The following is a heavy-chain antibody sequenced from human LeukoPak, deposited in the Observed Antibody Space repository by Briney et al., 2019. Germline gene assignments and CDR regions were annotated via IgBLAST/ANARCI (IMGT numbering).Heavy chain of an antibody. J-gene: IGHJ3*02. CDR3: ASEGVGALGASAI. CDR2: TPSDVSHK. D-gene: IGHD1-26*01. V-gene: IGHV3-30-3*01. CDR1: DISSVNYA. Sequence: RQSLRLSCPASDISSVNYAMHWVRHAQDKVLDWVAFTPSDVSHKFYPDSVKGPFTISTANSKTTVYLQMNRLIPDDTAVYSCASEGVGALGASAIWGQGTMVTVSS.